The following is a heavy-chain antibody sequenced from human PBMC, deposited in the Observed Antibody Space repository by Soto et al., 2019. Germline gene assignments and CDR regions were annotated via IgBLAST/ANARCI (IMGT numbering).Heavy chain of an antibody. D-gene: IGHD6-13*01. J-gene: IGHJ6*01. CDR2: ISAYNGNT. CDR1: GYTFTSYG. Sequence: GASVKVSCKASGYTFTSYGISWVRQAPGQGLEWMGWISAYNGNTNYAQKLQGRVTMTTDTSTSTAYMELRSLRSDDTAVYYCARGVAAAGPGYYGMDVWGQGTTVTVSS. V-gene: IGHV1-18*01. CDR3: ARGVAAAGPGYYGMDV.